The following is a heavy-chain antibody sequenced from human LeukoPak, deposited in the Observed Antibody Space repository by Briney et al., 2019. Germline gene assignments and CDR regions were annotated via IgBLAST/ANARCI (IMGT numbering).Heavy chain of an antibody. CDR3: AGEGQVGATTHY. D-gene: IGHD1-26*01. CDR1: GFTFSSYG. Sequence: GGCLRLSCAASGFTFSSYGMHWVRQAPGKGLEWVAVISYDGSNKYYADSVKGRFTISRDNSKNTLYLQMNSLRAEDTAVYYCAGEGQVGATTHYWGQGTLVTVSS. CDR2: ISYDGSNK. V-gene: IGHV3-30*03. J-gene: IGHJ4*02.